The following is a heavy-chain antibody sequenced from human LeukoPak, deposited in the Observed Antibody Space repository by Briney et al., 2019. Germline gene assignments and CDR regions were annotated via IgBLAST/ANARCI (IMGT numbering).Heavy chain of an antibody. Sequence: GGSLRLSCAASGFTFSNYWMTWLRQAPGRGLEWVANIRQDGGTKYYVDSVKGRFTISRDNAMNSLYLQMNSLRAEDTAVYYCARDQAPSFSGGHYNAFDIWGQGTVVTVSS. CDR3: ARDQAPSFSGGHYNAFDI. CDR2: IRQDGGTK. D-gene: IGHD1-26*01. CDR1: GFTFSNYW. J-gene: IGHJ3*02. V-gene: IGHV3-7*01.